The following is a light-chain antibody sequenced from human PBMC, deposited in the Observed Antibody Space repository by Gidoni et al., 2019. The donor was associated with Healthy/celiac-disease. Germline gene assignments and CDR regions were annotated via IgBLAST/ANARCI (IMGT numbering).Light chain of an antibody. CDR2: DAS. J-gene: IGKJ3*01. V-gene: IGKV1-33*01. Sequence: DIQMTQSPSSLSASVGDRVTITCQASQDISNYLNWYQQKPGKAPKLLIYDASNLETGVPSRFSGIGSGTDFTFTISSLQPEDSATYYCQKYDNLPFTCGPGTKVDIK. CDR3: QKYDNLPFT. CDR1: QDISNY.